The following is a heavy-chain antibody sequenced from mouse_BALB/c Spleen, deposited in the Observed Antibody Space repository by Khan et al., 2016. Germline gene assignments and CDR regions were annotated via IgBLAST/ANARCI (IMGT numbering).Heavy chain of an antibody. CDR1: GYNLKNYG. J-gene: IGHJ4*01. Sequence: QIQLVQSGPELKKPGETVKISCKASGYNLKNYGMNWVKQAPGKGLKWMGWINTYTGEPTYADDFKGRLAFSLETSASPADLQINKLKNEDTATYLFERKPPLLPDYYAMDYWGQGTSVTVSS. V-gene: IGHV9-3-1*01. CDR3: ERKPPLLPDYYAMDY. CDR2: INTYTGEP. D-gene: IGHD1-1*01.